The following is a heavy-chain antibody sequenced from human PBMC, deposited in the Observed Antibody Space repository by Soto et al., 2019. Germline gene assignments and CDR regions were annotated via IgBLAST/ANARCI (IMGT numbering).Heavy chain of an antibody. CDR3: ARDASYYDSSGYSAFDI. J-gene: IGHJ3*02. V-gene: IGHV4-31*03. CDR2: IYFSGST. CDR1: GASINSGGYY. D-gene: IGHD3-22*01. Sequence: SETLSLTCTVSGASINSGGYYWSWIRQLPGEGLEWIGYIYFSGSTYYNPSLESRVTISLDTSQNQFSLKLNSVTAADTAIYYFARDASYYDSSGYSAFDIWGQGTMVTVSS.